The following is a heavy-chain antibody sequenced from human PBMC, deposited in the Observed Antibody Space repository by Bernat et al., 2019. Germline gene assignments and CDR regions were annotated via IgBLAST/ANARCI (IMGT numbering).Heavy chain of an antibody. D-gene: IGHD5-18*01. J-gene: IGHJ6*02. Sequence: QVQLVQSGAEVKKPGSSVKVSCKASGYTFTGYYMHWVRQAPGQGLEWMGWINPNSGGTNYAQKFQGWVTMTRDTSISTAYMELSRLRSDDTAVYYCAREGRDTAMVTPYYYYGMDVWGQGTTVTVSS. CDR3: AREGRDTAMVTPYYYYGMDV. V-gene: IGHV1-2*04. CDR1: GYTFTGYY. CDR2: INPNSGGT.